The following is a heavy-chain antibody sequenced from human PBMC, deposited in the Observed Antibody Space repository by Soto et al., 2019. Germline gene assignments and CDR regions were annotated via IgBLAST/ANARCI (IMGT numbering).Heavy chain of an antibody. CDR2: IFHTGTT. V-gene: IGHV4-4*02. Sequence: QVQLLESGPGLVKPSGTLSLTCGVSGDSIYRSYWWSWVRLPPGKGPEWIGVIFHTGTTNYNPSLKRRLTMSVDKAKKEISLKLDSVTAADTAVYFCARSARCGVVGDDWGQGTVVTVSS. CDR1: GDSIYRSYW. D-gene: IGHD2-15*01. CDR3: ARSARCGVVGDD. J-gene: IGHJ4*02.